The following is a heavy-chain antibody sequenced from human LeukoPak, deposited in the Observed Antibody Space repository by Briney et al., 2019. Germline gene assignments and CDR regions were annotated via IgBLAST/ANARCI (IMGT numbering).Heavy chain of an antibody. J-gene: IGHJ5*02. CDR3: ARSAEYCSGGSCYSNWFDP. CDR2: IYPGDSDT. Sequence: GESLKISCKGSGYSFTSFWIGWVRQMPGKGLEWMGIIYPGDSDTSYSPSFQGQVTISADKSISTAYLQWSSLKASDTAMYYCARSAEYCSGGSCYSNWFDPWGQGTLVTVSS. D-gene: IGHD2-15*01. CDR1: GYSFTSFW. V-gene: IGHV5-51*01.